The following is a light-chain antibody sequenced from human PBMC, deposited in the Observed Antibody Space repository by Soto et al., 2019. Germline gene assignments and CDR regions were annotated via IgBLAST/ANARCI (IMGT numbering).Light chain of an antibody. CDR1: QSVSSSY. CDR2: GAS. CDR3: QQYGSSPLWT. J-gene: IGKJ1*01. V-gene: IGKV3-20*01. Sequence: EIVLTQSPGTLSLSPGERATLSCRASQSVSSSYLAWYQQKPGQAPRLLIYGASNRATGIPDRFSGSGSGTDFTLTISRREPDDFALYYCQQYGSSPLWTFGQGTKGEIK.